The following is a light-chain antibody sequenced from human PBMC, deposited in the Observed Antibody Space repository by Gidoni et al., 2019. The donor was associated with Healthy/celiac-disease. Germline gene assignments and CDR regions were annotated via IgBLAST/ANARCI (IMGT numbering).Light chain of an antibody. CDR3: AAWDDSLNGWV. V-gene: IGLV1-44*01. J-gene: IGLJ3*02. CDR2: SNN. CDR1: SSYIGSNT. Sequence: QPVLTQPLSVSGTPGLSVTISCSGSSSYIGSNTVSWYQQLPGTAPKRLIYSNNQRPSAVPDRFSGSKSGTSASLAISGLQSEDEADYYCAAWDDSLNGWVFGGGTKLTVL.